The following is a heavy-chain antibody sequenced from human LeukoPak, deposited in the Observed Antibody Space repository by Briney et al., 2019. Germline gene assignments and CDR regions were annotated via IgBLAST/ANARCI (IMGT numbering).Heavy chain of an antibody. V-gene: IGHV3-43*02. CDR3: AKDGSGCDY. D-gene: IGHD6-19*01. CDR2: ISGDGGST. CDR1: GGSISSYY. J-gene: IGHJ4*02. Sequence: ETLSLTCTVSGGSISSYYWSWVRQAPGKGLEWVSLISGDGGSTYYADSVKGRFTISRDNSKNSLYLQMDSLRTEDTALYYCAKDGSGCDYWGQGTLVTVSS.